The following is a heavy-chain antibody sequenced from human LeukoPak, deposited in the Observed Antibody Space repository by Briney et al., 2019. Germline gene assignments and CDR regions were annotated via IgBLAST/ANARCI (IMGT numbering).Heavy chain of an antibody. CDR1: GFTFSSYS. Sequence: PGGSLRLSCAASGFTFSSYSMNWVRQAPGKGLEWVSSISSSSSYIYYADSVKGRFTISRDNAKNSLYLQMNSLRAEDTAVYYCARGASHFIVVVIAPFDYWGQGTLVTVSS. V-gene: IGHV3-21*01. CDR2: ISSSSSYI. J-gene: IGHJ4*02. CDR3: ARGASHFIVVVIAPFDY. D-gene: IGHD2-21*01.